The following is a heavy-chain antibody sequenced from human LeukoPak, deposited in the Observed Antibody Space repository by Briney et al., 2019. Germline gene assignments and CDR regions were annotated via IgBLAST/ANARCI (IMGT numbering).Heavy chain of an antibody. V-gene: IGHV4-59*01. J-gene: IGHJ5*01. CDR2: IYYSGST. CDR1: GGSISSYY. D-gene: IGHD1-26*01. Sequence: SETLSLTCTVSGGSISSYYWNWIRQPPGKGLEWIGYIYYSGSTNYNPSLKSRVTISVDTSKNQFSLKLSSVTAADTAVYYCARDVGATPGWFDSWGQGTLVTVSS. CDR3: ARDVGATPGWFDS.